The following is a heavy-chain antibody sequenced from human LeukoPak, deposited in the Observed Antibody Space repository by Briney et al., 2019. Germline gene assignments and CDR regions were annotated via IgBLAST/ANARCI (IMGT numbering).Heavy chain of an antibody. D-gene: IGHD1-26*01. J-gene: IGHJ4*02. CDR3: ARRGVGPTRLYYFDY. CDR1: GGSISSSSYY. CDR2: IYYSGST. V-gene: IGHV4-39*01. Sequence: PSETLSLTCTVSGGSISSSSYYWGWIRRPPGKGLEWIGTIYYSGSTYYNPSLKSRVTISVDTSKKQFSLKLSSVTAADTAVYYCARRGVGPTRLYYFDYWGQGTLVTVSS.